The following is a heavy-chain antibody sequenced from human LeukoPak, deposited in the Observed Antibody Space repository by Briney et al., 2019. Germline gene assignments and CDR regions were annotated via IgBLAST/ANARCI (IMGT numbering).Heavy chain of an antibody. J-gene: IGHJ4*02. V-gene: IGHV3-23*01. CDR1: GFTFSSYA. D-gene: IGHD6-19*01. Sequence: GGSLRLSCAASGFTFSSYAMSWVRQAPGKGLEWVSAISGRGGSTYYADCVKGRFTSSRDNSKTTLYLQMHSLRAEDTAVYYCAKGVQWLVRGGYFDYWGQGTLVTVSS. CDR2: ISGRGGST. CDR3: AKGVQWLVRGGYFDY.